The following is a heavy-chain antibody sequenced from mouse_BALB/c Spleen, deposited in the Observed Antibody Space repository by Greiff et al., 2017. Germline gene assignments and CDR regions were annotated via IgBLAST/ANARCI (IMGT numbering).Heavy chain of an antibody. V-gene: IGHV6-6*02. CDR3: TRGLLDY. J-gene: IGHJ4*01. CDR2: IRLKSDNYAT. CDR1: GFTFSSYW. Sequence: EVKLEESGGGLVQPGGSMKLSCVASGFTFSSYWMSWVRQSPEKGLEWVAEIRLKSDNYATHYAESVKGKFTISRDDSKSRLYLQMNSLRAEDTGIYYCTRGLLDYWGQGTSVTVSS.